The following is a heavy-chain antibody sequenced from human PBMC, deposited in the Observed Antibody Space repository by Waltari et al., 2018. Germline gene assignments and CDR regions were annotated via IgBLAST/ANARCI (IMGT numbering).Heavy chain of an antibody. CDR3: ARDRGGNPAWYFDY. J-gene: IGHJ4*02. CDR2: IIPILGTA. V-gene: IGHV1-69*13. CDR1: GGPFSSYA. Sequence: QVQLVQSGAEVKKPGSSVKVSCKASGGPFSSYAISWVRQAPGQGLEWMGRIIPILGTANYAQKFQGRVTITADKSTSTAYMELSSLRSEDTAVYYCARDRGGNPAWYFDYWGQGTLVTVSS. D-gene: IGHD2-15*01.